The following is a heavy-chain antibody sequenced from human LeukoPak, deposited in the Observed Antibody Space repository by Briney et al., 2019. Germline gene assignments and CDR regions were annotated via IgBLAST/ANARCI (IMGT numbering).Heavy chain of an antibody. V-gene: IGHV1-2*06. CDR3: ARVSPQVVGEDDY. J-gene: IGHJ4*02. Sequence: GASVKVSCKASGYTFTDYYIHWVRQAPGQGLEWMGRINPNSGGTDDAQNFQGRVTMTRDTSISTAYMELSRLRSDDTAVYYCARVSPQVVGEDDYWGQGTLVTISS. CDR2: INPNSGGT. CDR1: GYTFTDYY. D-gene: IGHD3-22*01.